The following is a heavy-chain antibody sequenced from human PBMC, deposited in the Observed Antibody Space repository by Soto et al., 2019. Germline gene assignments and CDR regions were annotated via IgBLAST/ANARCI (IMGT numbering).Heavy chain of an antibody. CDR3: TSPQYQLLFDAFYI. V-gene: IGHV3-73*01. Sequence: GGSLRLSCAASGFTFSGSAMHWVRQASGKGLEWVGRIRSKANSYATAYAASVKGRFTISRDNSKNTAYLQMNSLKTEDTAVYYCTSPQYQLLFDAFYIWGQGTMVTVSS. CDR1: GFTFSGSA. J-gene: IGHJ3*02. D-gene: IGHD2-2*01. CDR2: IRSKANSYAT.